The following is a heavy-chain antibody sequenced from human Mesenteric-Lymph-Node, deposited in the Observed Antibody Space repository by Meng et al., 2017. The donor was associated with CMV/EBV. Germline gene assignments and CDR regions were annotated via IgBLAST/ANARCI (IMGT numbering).Heavy chain of an antibody. CDR1: GFTFSSYW. J-gene: IGHJ6*02. CDR3: TRTLMVVTSYYYYAMDV. Sequence: GESLKISCAASGFTFSSYWMSWVRQAPGKGLEWVANIKQDGSEKYYVDSVKGRFTISRDNAKNSLYLQMNSLRAEDTAVYYCTRTLMVVTSYYYYAMDVWGQGTTVTVSS. D-gene: IGHD4/OR15-4a*01. V-gene: IGHV3-7*01. CDR2: IKQDGSEK.